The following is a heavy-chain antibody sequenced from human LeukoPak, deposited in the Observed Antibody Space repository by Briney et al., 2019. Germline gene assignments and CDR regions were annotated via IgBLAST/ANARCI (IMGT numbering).Heavy chain of an antibody. V-gene: IGHV3-48*01. CDR3: ARAGRGGDGYKAFDY. D-gene: IGHD5-24*01. CDR2: ISSSGSTI. CDR1: GFTFSSYC. Sequence: GGSLRLSCAASGFTFSSYCMNWVRQAPGKGLEWVSYISSSGSTIYYADSVKGRFTISRDNAKNSLYLQMNSLRAEDTAVYYCARAGRGGDGYKAFDYWGQGTLVTVSS. J-gene: IGHJ4*02.